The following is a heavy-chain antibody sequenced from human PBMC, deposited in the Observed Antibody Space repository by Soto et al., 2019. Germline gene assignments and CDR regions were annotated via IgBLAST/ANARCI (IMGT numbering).Heavy chain of an antibody. J-gene: IGHJ5*02. V-gene: IGHV1-2*04. Sequence: ASVKVSCKASGYTFTGYYMHWVRQAPGQGLEWMGWINPNSGGTNYAQKFQGWVTMTRDTSISTAYMELSRLRSDDTAVYYCARGTPFEYSSSYNWFDPWGQGTLVTVS. CDR3: ARGTPFEYSSSYNWFDP. D-gene: IGHD6-6*01. CDR2: INPNSGGT. CDR1: GYTFTGYY.